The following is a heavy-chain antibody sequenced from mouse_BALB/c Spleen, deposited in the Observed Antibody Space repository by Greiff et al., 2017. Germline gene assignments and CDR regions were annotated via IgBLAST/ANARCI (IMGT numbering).Heavy chain of an antibody. V-gene: IGHV2-4*02. CDR2: IWSGGST. Sequence: VKVVESGPGLVAPSQSLSITCTVSGFSLTSYGVSWVRQPPGKGLEWLGVIWSGGSTDYNAAFISRLSISKDNSKSQVFFKMNSLQADDTDIYDWARNCSNNVRYAMDYWGQGTSVTVSS. J-gene: IGHJ4*01. CDR1: GFSLTSYG. CDR3: ARNCSNNVRYAMDY. D-gene: IGHD2-5*01.